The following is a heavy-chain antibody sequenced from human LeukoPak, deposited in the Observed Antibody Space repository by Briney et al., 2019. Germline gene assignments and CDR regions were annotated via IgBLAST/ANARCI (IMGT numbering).Heavy chain of an antibody. Sequence: GGSLRLSCAAPGFTFSSYGMHWVRQAPGKGLEWVALIWNDGSTKFYADSVKGRFTISRDKSRNTVYLQLNSLRAEDTAVYYCARDRLEAVAGDDYLDYSGQGTLVTVSS. V-gene: IGHV3-33*01. D-gene: IGHD6-19*01. CDR3: ARDRLEAVAGDDYLDY. CDR1: GFTFSSYG. J-gene: IGHJ4*02. CDR2: IWNDGSTK.